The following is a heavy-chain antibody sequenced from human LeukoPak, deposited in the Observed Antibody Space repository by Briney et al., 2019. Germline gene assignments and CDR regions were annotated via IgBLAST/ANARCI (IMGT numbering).Heavy chain of an antibody. V-gene: IGHV3-11*03. D-gene: IGHD6-13*01. CDR1: GFTFSDYY. J-gene: IGHJ4*02. CDR2: SSSSSSYT. CDR3: GRSISSSSWDY. Sequence: GGSLRLSCAASGFTFSDYYMSWIRHPQVNGLEGVSYSSSSSSYTNYADSVKGRFTISRDNAKNSLYLQMNSLRAEDTAVYYCGRSISSSSWDYWGQGTLVTVSS.